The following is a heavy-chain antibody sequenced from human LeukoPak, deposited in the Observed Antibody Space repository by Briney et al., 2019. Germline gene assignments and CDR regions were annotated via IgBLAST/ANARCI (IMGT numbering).Heavy chain of an antibody. V-gene: IGHV3-7*01. CDR3: AREVYDSSGYYDYYYYMDV. Sequence: PGGSLRLSCAASGFTFSSYWMSWVCQAPGKGLEWVANIKQDGSEKYCVDSVKGRFTISRDNAKNSLYLQMNSLRAEDTAVYYCAREVYDSSGYYDYYYYMDVWGKGTTVTVSS. D-gene: IGHD3-22*01. J-gene: IGHJ6*03. CDR1: GFTFSSYW. CDR2: IKQDGSEK.